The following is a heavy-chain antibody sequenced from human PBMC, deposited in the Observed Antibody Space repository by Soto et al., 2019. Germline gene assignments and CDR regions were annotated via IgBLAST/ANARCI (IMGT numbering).Heavy chain of an antibody. CDR3: ARGSLELLYY. CDR1: GFTFSSYS. D-gene: IGHD1-7*01. Sequence: EVQLVESGGGLVQPGGSLRLSCAASGFTFSSYSMNWVRQAPGKGLEWVSYISSSSSTIYYADSVRGRFTISRDNAKNSLYLQMNNLSAEDRDVYYGARGSLELLYYWGQGTLVTVSS. CDR2: ISSSSSTI. V-gene: IGHV3-48*01. J-gene: IGHJ4*02.